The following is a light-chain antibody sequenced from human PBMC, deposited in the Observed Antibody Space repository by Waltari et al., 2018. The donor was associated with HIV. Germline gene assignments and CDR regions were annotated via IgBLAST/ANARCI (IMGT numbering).Light chain of an antibody. V-gene: IGLV1-40*01. Sequence: QSVLTQPPSVSGAPGQRVTISCTGSSSNIGAGYDVHWYQQLPGTAPKLLSYGNSDRPSGVPDRFSGSKSGTSACLAITGLQAEDEADYYWQSYDSRLSGSVFGGGTKLTVL. CDR2: GNS. CDR3: QSYDSRLSGSV. J-gene: IGLJ2*01. CDR1: SSNIGAGYD.